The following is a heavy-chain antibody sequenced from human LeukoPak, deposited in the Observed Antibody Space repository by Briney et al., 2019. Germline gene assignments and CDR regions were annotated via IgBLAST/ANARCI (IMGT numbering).Heavy chain of an antibody. D-gene: IGHD1-26*01. CDR2: INHSGST. V-gene: IGHV4-34*01. J-gene: IGHJ3*02. CDR1: GGSFSGYY. Sequence: SETLSLTCAVYGGSFSGYYWSWIRQPPGKGLEWIGEINHSGSTNYNPSLKSRVTISVDTSKNQFSLKLSSVTAADTAVYYCARTGLLNSGSHGLHAFDIWGQGTMVTVSS. CDR3: ARTGLLNSGSHGLHAFDI.